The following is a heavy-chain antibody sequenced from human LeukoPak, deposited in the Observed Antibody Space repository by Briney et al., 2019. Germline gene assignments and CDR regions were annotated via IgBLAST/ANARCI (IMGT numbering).Heavy chain of an antibody. J-gene: IGHJ4*02. V-gene: IGHV3-21*01. CDR3: ARDAVTQPRSDISGYYPPYHFDY. CDR1: EFPFSGYS. D-gene: IGHD3-22*01. Sequence: GGSLRLSCAGSEFPFSGYSMNWVRQAPGKGLEWVSSISSTSSYIYYADSVKGRFTISRGNAKNSLYLQMSSLRAEDTAVYYCARDAVTQPRSDISGYYPPYHFDYWGQGTLVTVSS. CDR2: ISSTSSYI.